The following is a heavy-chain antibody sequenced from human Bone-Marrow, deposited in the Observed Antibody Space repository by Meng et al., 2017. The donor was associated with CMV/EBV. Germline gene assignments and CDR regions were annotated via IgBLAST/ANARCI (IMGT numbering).Heavy chain of an antibody. CDR1: GGSISSYY. J-gene: IGHJ4*02. D-gene: IGHD3-22*01. CDR3: AREQYYYDSSGYRWAFDY. V-gene: IGHV4-59*01. Sequence: SETLSPTCTVSGGSISSYYWSWIRQPPGKGLEWIGYIYYSGSTNYNPSLKSRVTISADTSKNQFTLKLSSVTAADTAVYYCAREQYYYDSSGYRWAFDYWGQGTLVTVSS. CDR2: IYYSGST.